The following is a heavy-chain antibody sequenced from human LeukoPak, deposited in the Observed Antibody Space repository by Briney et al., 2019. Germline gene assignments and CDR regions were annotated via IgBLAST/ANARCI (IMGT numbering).Heavy chain of an antibody. CDR1: GGSFSGYY. CDR2: INHSGST. D-gene: IGHD3-3*01. V-gene: IGHV4-34*01. Sequence: SETLSLTCAVYGGSFSGYYWSWIRQPPGKGLEWIGEINHSGSTNYNPSLKSRVTISVDTSKNQFSLKLSSVTAADTAVYYCARQPYYDFWSGYPSYYYMDVWGKGTTVTVSS. J-gene: IGHJ6*03. CDR3: ARQPYYDFWSGYPSYYYMDV.